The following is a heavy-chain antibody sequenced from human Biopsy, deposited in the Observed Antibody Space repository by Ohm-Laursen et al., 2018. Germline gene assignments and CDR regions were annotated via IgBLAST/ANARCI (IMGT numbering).Heavy chain of an antibody. CDR1: GYTFTGYY. J-gene: IGHJ4*02. D-gene: IGHD6-19*01. CDR3: ALQSVAQMKNFDY. V-gene: IGHV1-2*02. CDR2: INPNSGDT. Sequence: ASVKVSCKASGYTFTGYYLHWVRQAPGQGLEWMGWINPNSGDTNYAQKFQGRVTMTRDTSTSTAYMEMSRLRSDDTAVYYCALQSVAQMKNFDYWGQGTLVTVSS.